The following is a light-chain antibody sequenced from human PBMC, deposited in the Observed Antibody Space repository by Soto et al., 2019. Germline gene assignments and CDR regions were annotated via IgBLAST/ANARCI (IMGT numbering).Light chain of an antibody. CDR2: EVS. Sequence: QSALTQPASVSGSLGQSIPISCTGTSSYIGGYHYVSWYQQHPGKAPKLITYEVSYRPSGVSNRVSASKSGNSASLTISGLQAEDEADYYCNSFAISNSLVFGGGTQLTVL. CDR3: NSFAISNSLV. J-gene: IGLJ7*01. V-gene: IGLV2-14*01. CDR1: SSYIGGYHY.